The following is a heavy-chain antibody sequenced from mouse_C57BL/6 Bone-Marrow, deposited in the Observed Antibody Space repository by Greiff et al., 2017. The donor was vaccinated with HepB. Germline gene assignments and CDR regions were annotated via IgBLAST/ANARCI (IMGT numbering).Heavy chain of an antibody. CDR3: ARNPYYYGRGYYFDY. V-gene: IGHV1-4*01. Sequence: QVQLQQSGAELARPGASVKMSCKASGYTFTSYTMHWVKQRPGQGLEWIGYINPSSGYTKYNQKFKDKATLTADKSSSTAYMQLSSLTSEDSAVYYCARNPYYYGRGYYFDYWGQGTTLTVSS. CDR2: INPSSGYT. J-gene: IGHJ2*01. D-gene: IGHD1-1*01. CDR1: GYTFTSYT.